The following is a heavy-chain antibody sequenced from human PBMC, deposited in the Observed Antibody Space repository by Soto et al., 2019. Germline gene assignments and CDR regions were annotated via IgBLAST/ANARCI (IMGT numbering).Heavy chain of an antibody. CDR1: GYTFTSYY. CDR2: INPSGGST. J-gene: IGHJ5*02. V-gene: IGHV1-46*03. CDR3: ARDLGYCSGGSCPNWFDP. Sequence: PGGSLGLSCAASGYTFTSYYMHWVRQAPGQGLEWMGIINPSGGSTSYAQKFQGRVTMTRDTSTSTVYMELSSLRSEDTAVYYCARDLGYCSGGSCPNWFDPWGQGTLVTVSS. D-gene: IGHD2-15*01.